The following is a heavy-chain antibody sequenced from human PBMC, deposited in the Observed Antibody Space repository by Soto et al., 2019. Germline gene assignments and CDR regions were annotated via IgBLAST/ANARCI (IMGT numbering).Heavy chain of an antibody. D-gene: IGHD2-2*01. V-gene: IGHV3-30*04. CDR2: ISYDGRNK. CDR1: GFTFSSYA. CDR3: ARDRPTCTSTRCYWYYYYGMDV. Sequence: GGSLRLSCAASGFTFSSYAMHWVRQAPGKGLEWVAVISYDGRNKYYADSVKGRFTISRDNFKNTLYLQMNSLRAEDTAVYYRARDRPTCTSTRCYWYYYYGMDVWGQGTTVTVSS. J-gene: IGHJ6*02.